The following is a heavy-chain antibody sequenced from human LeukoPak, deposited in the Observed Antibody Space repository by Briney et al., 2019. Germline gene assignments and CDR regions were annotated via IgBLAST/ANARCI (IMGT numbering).Heavy chain of an antibody. Sequence: SETLSLTCTVSGGSISSYYWSWLRQPPGKGLEWIGYIYYSGSTNYNPSLKSRVTISVDPSKNQFSLKLRSVTAAHTAVYYCASANCYYYYYRDVGGKGNTVTVSS. J-gene: IGHJ6*03. CDR1: GGSISSYY. CDR3: ASANCYYYYYRDV. CDR2: IYYSGST. V-gene: IGHV4-59*01.